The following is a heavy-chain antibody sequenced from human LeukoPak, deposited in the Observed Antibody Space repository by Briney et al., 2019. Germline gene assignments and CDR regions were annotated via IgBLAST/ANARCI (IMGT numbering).Heavy chain of an antibody. CDR1: GFTFSSYG. CDR2: IWYDGRNK. V-gene: IGHV3-33*06. D-gene: IGHD3-3*01. J-gene: IGHJ4*02. Sequence: GRSLRLSCAASGFTFSSYGMHWVRQAPGKGLEWVAVIWYDGRNKYYADSVKGRFTISRDNSKNTLYLQMNSLRDEDTAVYYCAKDSRFLEWLSPFDYWGQGTLVTVSS. CDR3: AKDSRFLEWLSPFDY.